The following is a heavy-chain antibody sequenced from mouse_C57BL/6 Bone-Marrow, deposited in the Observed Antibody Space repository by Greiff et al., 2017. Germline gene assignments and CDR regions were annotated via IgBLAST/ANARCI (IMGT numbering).Heavy chain of an antibody. Sequence: VQLQQPGAELVKPGASVKLSCKASGYTFTSYWMQWVKQRPGQGLEWIGEINPSAGYPNSNHKFKGTATLTLDTSSSTAYMQLSSLTSADSAVYYCAREDITTVVADYYAMDYWGQGTSVTVSS. D-gene: IGHD1-1*01. V-gene: IGHV1-50*01. CDR1: GYTFTSYW. CDR3: AREDITTVVADYYAMDY. CDR2: INPSAGYP. J-gene: IGHJ4*01.